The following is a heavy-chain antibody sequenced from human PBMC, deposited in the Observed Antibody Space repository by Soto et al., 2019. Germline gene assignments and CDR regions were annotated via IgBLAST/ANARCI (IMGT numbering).Heavy chain of an antibody. CDR2: IYHSGST. V-gene: IGHV4-30-2*01. CDR1: GGSISSGGYS. CDR3: ARDLWEYYGTDCYPLDV. D-gene: IGHD2-21*02. J-gene: IGHJ6*02. Sequence: SETLSLTCAVSGGSISSGGYSWSWIRQPPGKGLEWIGYIYHSGSTYYNPSLKSRVTISVDRSKNQFSLRLNSVTAADTAVYYCARDLWEYYGTDCYPLDVWGQGTTVTVSS.